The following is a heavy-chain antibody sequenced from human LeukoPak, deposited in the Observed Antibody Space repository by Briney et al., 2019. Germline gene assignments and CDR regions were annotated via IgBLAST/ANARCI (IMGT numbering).Heavy chain of an antibody. D-gene: IGHD2-2*01. Sequence: PGGSLRLSCAGSGFTFKNYGIHWVRQAPGKGLEWVAGMSYDGGHRYYGDSVKGRFTISRDNSKDTVYVEMNSLRPEDTALYYCAKGCSSTSCAIEFDPWGQGTLVTVSS. V-gene: IGHV3-30*18. CDR3: AKGCSSTSCAIEFDP. J-gene: IGHJ5*02. CDR1: GFTFKNYG. CDR2: MSYDGGHR.